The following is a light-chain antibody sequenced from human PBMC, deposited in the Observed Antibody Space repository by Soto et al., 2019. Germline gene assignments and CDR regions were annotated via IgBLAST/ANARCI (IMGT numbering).Light chain of an antibody. CDR2: RAS. CDR1: QAINNN. CDR3: QQSYGTPYT. V-gene: IGKV1-39*01. J-gene: IGKJ2*01. Sequence: DIQMTQSPSSLSASVTDRVTITCRASQAINNNLNWYQRKLGKAPELLIYRASTLQSGVPSRFSGSGSGTDFTLTISSLEHEDFGTYYCQQSYGTPYTFGQGPRWIS.